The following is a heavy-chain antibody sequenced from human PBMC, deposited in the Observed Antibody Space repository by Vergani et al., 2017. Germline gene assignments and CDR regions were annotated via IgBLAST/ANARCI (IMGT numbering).Heavy chain of an antibody. V-gene: IGHV4-39*01. Sequence: QLQLQESGPGLVKPSETLSLTCTVSSGSISSSSYYWVWIRQPPGKGLEWIGTIYYSGSTYYNPSLKSRITISVDTSKDRFSLKLSSVTAADTAVYYCARQYCGGDCYRPDYYYYGMDVWGQGTTVTVSS. CDR1: SGSISSSSYY. CDR3: ARQYCGGDCYRPDYYYYGMDV. D-gene: IGHD2-21*02. CDR2: IYYSGST. J-gene: IGHJ6*02.